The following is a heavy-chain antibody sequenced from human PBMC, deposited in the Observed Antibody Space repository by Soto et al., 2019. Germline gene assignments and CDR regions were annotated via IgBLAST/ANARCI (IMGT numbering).Heavy chain of an antibody. J-gene: IGHJ4*02. V-gene: IGHV3-21*01. Sequence: EVQLVESGGGLVKPGGSLRLSCAASGFTFSSYSMNWVRQAPGKGLEWVSSISSSISYIYYADSVKGRFTISRDNAKNSLDLQMNSLSAEDTAVYYCARDPGIVVVVAATSHFDYWGQGTLVTVSS. CDR1: GFTFSSYS. D-gene: IGHD2-15*01. CDR2: ISSSISYI. CDR3: ARDPGIVVVVAATSHFDY.